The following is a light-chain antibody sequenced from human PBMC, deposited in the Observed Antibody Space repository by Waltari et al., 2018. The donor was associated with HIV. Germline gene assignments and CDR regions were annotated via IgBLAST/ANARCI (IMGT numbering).Light chain of an antibody. V-gene: IGKV2-28*01. J-gene: IGKJ1*01. CDR3: MQGLQTPWT. Sequence: DIVMTQSPLSLPVTPGESASISCRSSQSLLSTNGNTYFAWYLQKPGPSPQLLISLVSNRASGVPDRFSGSGSGTDFTLTISRVEAEDVGVYYCMQGLQTPWTFGQGTKVEIK. CDR2: LVS. CDR1: QSLLSTNGNTY.